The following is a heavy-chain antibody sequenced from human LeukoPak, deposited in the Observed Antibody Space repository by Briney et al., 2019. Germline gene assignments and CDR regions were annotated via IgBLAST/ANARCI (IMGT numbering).Heavy chain of an antibody. J-gene: IGHJ4*02. D-gene: IGHD5-18*01. CDR3: ARGPDTAKQGY. Sequence: PSETLSLTCTVFGASFSDYYWNWIRQPPGKGLEWIGEIHPSGSTSYNPALQSRVTMSVDTSKSQFSLKLNSVTAADTAVYYCARGPDTAKQGYWGQGTLVTVSS. V-gene: IGHV4-34*01. CDR2: IHPSGST. CDR1: GASFSDYY.